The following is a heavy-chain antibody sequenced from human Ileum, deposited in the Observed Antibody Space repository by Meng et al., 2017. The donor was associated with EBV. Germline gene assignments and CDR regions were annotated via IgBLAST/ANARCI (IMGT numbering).Heavy chain of an antibody. J-gene: IGHJ4*02. CDR3: ARDRDGYHDY. CDR2: ISYDGSNK. Sequence: QVRLVESGGGVVHPGRSLRPSCAALGFTFSSYAMHWVRQAPGKGLEWVAVISYDGSNKYYADSVKGRFTISRDNSKNTLYLQMNSLRAEDTAVDYCARDRDGYHDYWGQGTLVTVSS. V-gene: IGHV3-30-3*01. D-gene: IGHD5-24*01. CDR1: GFTFSSYA.